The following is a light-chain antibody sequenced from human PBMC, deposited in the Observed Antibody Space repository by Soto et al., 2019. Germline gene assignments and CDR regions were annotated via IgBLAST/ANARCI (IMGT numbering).Light chain of an antibody. Sequence: EIVLTQSPGTLSLSPGERATLSCRASQSVSSSFLAWFQQKPGQAPRLLIYGASSRATGIPDRFSGSGSGTDFTRTISRLDPEDFAVYYCQQSDSSHRTFGQGTTLEIK. J-gene: IGKJ2*01. CDR3: QQSDSSHRT. CDR2: GAS. CDR1: QSVSSSF. V-gene: IGKV3-20*01.